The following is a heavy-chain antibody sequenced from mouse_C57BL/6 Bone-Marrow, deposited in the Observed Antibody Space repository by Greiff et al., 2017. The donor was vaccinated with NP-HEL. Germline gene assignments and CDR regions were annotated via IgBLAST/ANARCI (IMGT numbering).Heavy chain of an antibody. J-gene: IGHJ1*03. CDR3: AKQSGYAWYFDV. Sequence: VQLKESGPGLVAPSQSLSIPCTVSGFSFTSYGVDWVRPPPGKGLEWLGVLWGGGCSNYISAHMYRPSISRDNSKSQVFLKMSSLQTEDTAMYYCAKQSGYAWYFDVWGTGTTVTVSS. CDR1: GFSFTSYG. V-gene: IGHV2-9*01. D-gene: IGHD2-2*01. CDR2: LWGGGCS.